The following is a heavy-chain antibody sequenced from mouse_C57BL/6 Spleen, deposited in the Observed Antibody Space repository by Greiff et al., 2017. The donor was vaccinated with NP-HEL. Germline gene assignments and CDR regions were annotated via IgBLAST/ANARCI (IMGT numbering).Heavy chain of an antibody. CDR3: VRRDAMDY. V-gene: IGHV10-1*01. CDR1: GFLFIPYA. J-gene: IGHJ4*01. Sequence: GGGLVQPKGSLKLSCAASGFLFIPYAMHWVRLAPGKGLEWVARIRSKSNNYATYYADSVKDRFTISRDDSESMLYLQMNNLRTEDTAMYYCVRRDAMDYWGQGTSVTVSS. CDR2: IRSKSNNYAT.